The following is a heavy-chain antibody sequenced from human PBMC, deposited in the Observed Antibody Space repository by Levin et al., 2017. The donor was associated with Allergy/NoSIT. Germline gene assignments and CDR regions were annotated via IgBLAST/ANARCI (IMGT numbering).Heavy chain of an antibody. CDR3: AKGMGPYYSYGMDV. CDR1: GFTFDNYA. V-gene: IGHV3-23*01. CDR2: ISGRGGST. Sequence: LSLTCAASGFTFDNYALNWVRQAPGKGLEWVSCISGRGGSTYYADSVKGRFTISRDNSKNTLYVQMNSLRAEDTALYYCAKGMGPYYSYGMDVWGQGTTVIVSS. D-gene: IGHD1-26*01. J-gene: IGHJ6*02.